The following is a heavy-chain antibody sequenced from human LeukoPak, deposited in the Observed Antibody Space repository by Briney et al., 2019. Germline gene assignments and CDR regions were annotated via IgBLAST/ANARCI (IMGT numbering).Heavy chain of an antibody. Sequence: PGGSLRLSCAASGFTFSSYWMSWVRQAPGKGLEWVANIKQDGSEKYYVDSVKGRFTISRDNAKNSLYLQMNSLRAEDTAVYYCARDDVSGSYYFDYWGQGTLVTVSS. J-gene: IGHJ4*02. CDR2: IKQDGSEK. CDR1: GFTFSSYW. D-gene: IGHD6-19*01. V-gene: IGHV3-7*01. CDR3: ARDDVSGSYYFDY.